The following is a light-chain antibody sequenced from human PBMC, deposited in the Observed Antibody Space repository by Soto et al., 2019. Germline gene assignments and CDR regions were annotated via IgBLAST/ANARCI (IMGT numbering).Light chain of an antibody. CDR2: DVT. CDR1: SSDVGGYNY. J-gene: IGLJ1*01. V-gene: IGLV2-14*03. CDR3: SSYTSSTTFV. Sequence: QSALAQPASVSGSPGQSITISCTGTSSDVGGYNYVSWYQQHPGKAPKLMISDVTNRPSGVSNRFSGSKSGNTASLTISGLQAEDEAEYYCSSYTSSTTFVFGTGTKAPS.